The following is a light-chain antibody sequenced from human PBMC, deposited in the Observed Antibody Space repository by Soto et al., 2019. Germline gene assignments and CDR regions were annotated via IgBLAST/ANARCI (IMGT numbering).Light chain of an antibody. CDR2: SNN. CDR1: SSNIGSNT. J-gene: IGLJ1*01. V-gene: IGLV1-44*01. Sequence: QSVLTQPPSASGTPGQRVTISCSGSSSNIGSNTVNWYQQLPGTAPKLLIYSNNQRPSGVPDRFSGSKSGTSASLAISGLQSEDEADYYCAAWDDSLHGYVFGTGTKRPVL. CDR3: AAWDDSLHGYV.